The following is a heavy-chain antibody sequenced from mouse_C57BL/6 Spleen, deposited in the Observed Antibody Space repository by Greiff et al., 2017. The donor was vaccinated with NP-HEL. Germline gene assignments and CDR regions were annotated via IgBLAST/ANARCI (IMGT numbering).Heavy chain of an antibody. J-gene: IGHJ1*03. Sequence: EVQLQQSGTVLARPGASVKMSCKTSGYTFTSYWMHWVKQRPGQGLEWIGAIYPGNSDTSYNQKFKGKAKLTAVTSASTAYMELSSLTNEDSAVYYCTRHYDYPGYFDVWGTGTTVTVSS. V-gene: IGHV1-5*01. D-gene: IGHD2-4*01. CDR3: TRHYDYPGYFDV. CDR2: IYPGNSDT. CDR1: GYTFTSYW.